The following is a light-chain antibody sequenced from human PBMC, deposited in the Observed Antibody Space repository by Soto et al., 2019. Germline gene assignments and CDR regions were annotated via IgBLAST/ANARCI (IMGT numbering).Light chain of an antibody. CDR2: AAS. CDR3: QQFNSYPIT. CDR1: QGISSN. J-gene: IGKJ5*01. Sequence: DIRLTQSRSFLSASVADRVAITCRASQGISSNLAWYQQKPGKAPKLLIYAASTLQSGVPSRFSGSGSGTEFTLTLSSLQPEDFATYYCQQFNSYPITFGQETRLEI. V-gene: IGKV1-9*01.